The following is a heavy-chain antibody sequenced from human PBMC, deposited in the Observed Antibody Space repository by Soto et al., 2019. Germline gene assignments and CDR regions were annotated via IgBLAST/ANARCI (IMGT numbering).Heavy chain of an antibody. CDR3: TKSFEAYSSSCFDY. D-gene: IGHD6-13*01. CDR2: VSAGGGTT. Sequence: GGSLRLSCEASGFTFSSHAMSWVRQAPGKGLEWVSAVSAGGGTTYYADSVKGRFTISRDNSKNTLYLQMNSLRAEDTAVYYCTKSFEAYSSSCFDYWGQGTLVTVSS. J-gene: IGHJ4*02. CDR1: GFTFSSHA. V-gene: IGHV3-23*01.